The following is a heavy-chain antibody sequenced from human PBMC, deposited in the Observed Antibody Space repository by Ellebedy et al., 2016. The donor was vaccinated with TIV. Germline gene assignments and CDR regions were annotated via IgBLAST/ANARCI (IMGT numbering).Heavy chain of an antibody. J-gene: IGHJ6*02. CDR1: GYSFTSYW. Sequence: GESLKISXQGSGYSFTSYWIGWVRQMPGKGLEWMGRIDPSDSYTNYSPSFQGHVTISADKSISTAYLQWSSLKASDTAMYYCARIYCSSTSCLDSGMDVWGQGTTVTVSS. CDR3: ARIYCSSTSCLDSGMDV. V-gene: IGHV5-10-1*01. D-gene: IGHD2-2*01. CDR2: IDPSDSYT.